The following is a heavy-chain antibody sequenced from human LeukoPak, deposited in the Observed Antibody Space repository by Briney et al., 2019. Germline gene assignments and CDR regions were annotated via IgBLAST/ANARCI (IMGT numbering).Heavy chain of an antibody. CDR3: ARDLPVSVAFDY. D-gene: IGHD3-10*01. Sequence: ASVKVSCKASGYTFTCYYMHWVRQAPGQGLEWMGWINPNSGGTNYAQKFQGRVTMTRDTSISTAYMELSRLRSDDTAVYYCARDLPVSVAFDYWGQGTLVTVSS. V-gene: IGHV1-2*02. CDR1: GYTFTCYY. CDR2: INPNSGGT. J-gene: IGHJ4*02.